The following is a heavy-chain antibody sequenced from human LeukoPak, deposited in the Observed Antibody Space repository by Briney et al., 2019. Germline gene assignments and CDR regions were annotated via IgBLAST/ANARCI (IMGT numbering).Heavy chain of an antibody. Sequence: GGSLRLSCAASGFTFSSYAMSWVRQAPGKGLEWVSAISGSGGSTYYADSVKGRFTISRDNSKNTLYLQMNSLRAEDTAVYYCARRQREVVVIQPLDYWGQGTLVTVSS. J-gene: IGHJ4*02. CDR3: ARRQREVVVIQPLDY. CDR2: ISGSGGST. D-gene: IGHD3-22*01. CDR1: GFTFSSYA. V-gene: IGHV3-23*01.